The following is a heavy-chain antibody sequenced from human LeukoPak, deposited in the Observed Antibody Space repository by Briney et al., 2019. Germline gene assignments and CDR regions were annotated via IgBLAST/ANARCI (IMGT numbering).Heavy chain of an antibody. D-gene: IGHD2-15*01. V-gene: IGHV3-23*01. CDR3: ARAPVTSCRGAFCYPFDY. J-gene: IGHJ4*02. CDR2: TSSSDAGV. CDR1: GFPLSSYA. Sequence: GGSLGLSCAASGFPLSSYAMSWVRQGPGKGLEWVAATSSSDAGVYHADSVRGRFTISRDNSKNTLYLQMNSLRVEDAAVYYCARAPVTSCRGAFCYPFDYWGQGTLVTVSS.